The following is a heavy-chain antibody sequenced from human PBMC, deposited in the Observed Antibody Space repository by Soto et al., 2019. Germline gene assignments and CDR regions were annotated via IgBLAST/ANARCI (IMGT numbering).Heavy chain of an antibody. CDR1: GFSLSDYA. CDR2: ISSDSSTI. D-gene: IGHD2-2*01. J-gene: IGHJ6*03. Sequence: GSLRLSCVASGFSLSDYAVNWVRQAPGKGLEWVSFISSDSSTIYYADSVKGRFTISRDNAKNSLYLQMNSLRAEDTAVYYCARLGYCSSTSCLYYYYYMDVWGKGTTVTVSS. CDR3: ARLGYCSSTSCLYYYYYMDV. V-gene: IGHV3-48*04.